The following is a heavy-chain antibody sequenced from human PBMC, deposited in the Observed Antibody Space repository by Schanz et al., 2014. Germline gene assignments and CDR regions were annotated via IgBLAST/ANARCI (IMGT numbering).Heavy chain of an antibody. J-gene: IGHJ6*02. CDR3: ARAKRFGDMDV. CDR1: GYTFISYG. Sequence: QVQLVQSGAEVKKPGASVKVSCKASGYTFISYGIKWVRQAPGQGLEWMGWISAYNGRTDYAQKLQGRVTLTTDTTTSTAYMELRNLRSDDTDVYYCARAKRFGDMDVWGQGTTXTVSS. CDR2: ISAYNGRT. D-gene: IGHD3-10*01. V-gene: IGHV1-18*01.